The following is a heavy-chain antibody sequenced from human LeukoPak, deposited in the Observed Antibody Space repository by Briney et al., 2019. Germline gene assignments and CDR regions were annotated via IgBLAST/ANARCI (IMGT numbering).Heavy chain of an antibody. V-gene: IGHV3-23*01. Sequence: GGSLRLSCAASGFTFSTYAMTWVRQAPGKGLEWVSSITSGGSTYYADSVKGRFTISRDYSKNTLYLQMDSLRAEDTAAYFCAKDFQDWGQGTLVTVSS. CDR3: AKDFQD. CDR1: GFTFSTYA. CDR2: ITSGGST. J-gene: IGHJ4*02.